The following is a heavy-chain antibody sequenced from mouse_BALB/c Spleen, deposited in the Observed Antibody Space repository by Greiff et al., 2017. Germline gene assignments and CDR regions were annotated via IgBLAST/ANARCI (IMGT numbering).Heavy chain of an antibody. CDR2: INPGSGGT. D-gene: IGHD2-14*01. V-gene: IGHV1-54*01. J-gene: IGHJ4*01. Sequence: QVQLQQSGAELVRPGTSVKVSCKASGYAFTNSLIEWVKQRPGQGLEWIGVINPGSGGTNYNEKFKGKATLTADKSSSTAYMQLSSLTSDDSAVYFCARYRYDDGAMDYWGQGTSVTVSA. CDR1: GYAFTNSL. CDR3: ARYRYDDGAMDY.